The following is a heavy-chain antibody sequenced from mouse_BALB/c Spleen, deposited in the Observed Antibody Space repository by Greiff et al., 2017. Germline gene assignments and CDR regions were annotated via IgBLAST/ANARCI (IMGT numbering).Heavy chain of an antibody. D-gene: IGHD2-4*01. J-gene: IGHJ2*01. Sequence: VQRVESGPGLVAPSQSLSITCTVSGFSLTSYCVHWVRPPPGKGLEWLGVIWAGGSKNYNSALMSRLSISKDNSKSQVFLNMNSLPTDDTAMYYCARANYDYDGAYYFDDWGQGTTLTVSS. CDR1: GFSLTSYC. CDR3: ARANYDYDGAYYFDD. V-gene: IGHV2-9*02. CDR2: IWAGGSK.